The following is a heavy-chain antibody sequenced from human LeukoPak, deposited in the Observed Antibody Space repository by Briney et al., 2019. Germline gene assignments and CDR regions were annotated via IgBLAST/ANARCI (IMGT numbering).Heavy chain of an antibody. Sequence: GASVKVSCKASGYTFTSYGISWVRQAPGQGLEWMGWISAYNGNTNYAQKLQGRVTMTTDTSTSTAYMELRSLRSDDTAVYYCARDLYYYGSGSYRGGQDINDYWGQGTLVTVSS. J-gene: IGHJ4*02. V-gene: IGHV1-18*01. D-gene: IGHD3-10*01. CDR2: ISAYNGNT. CDR3: ARDLYYYGSGSYRGGQDINDY. CDR1: GYTFTSYG.